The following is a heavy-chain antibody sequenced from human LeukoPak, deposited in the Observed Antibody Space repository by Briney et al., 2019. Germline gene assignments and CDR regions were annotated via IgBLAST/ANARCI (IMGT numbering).Heavy chain of an antibody. D-gene: IGHD7-27*01. V-gene: IGHV3-7*01. J-gene: IGHJ6*02. Sequence: GGSLRLSCTTFGFTFGDYAMSWVRQAPGKGLEWVANIKQDGSEKYYVDSVKGRFTISRDNAKNSLYLQMNSLRAEDTAVYYCARDRCGVGIGMDVWGRGTTVTVSS. CDR2: IKQDGSEK. CDR1: GFTFGDYA. CDR3: ARDRCGVGIGMDV.